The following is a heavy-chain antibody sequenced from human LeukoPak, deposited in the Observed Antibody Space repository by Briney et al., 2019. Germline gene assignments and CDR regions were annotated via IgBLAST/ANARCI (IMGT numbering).Heavy chain of an antibody. J-gene: IGHJ4*02. V-gene: IGHV5-51*01. CDR2: IYPDDSNT. CDR1: GYLFSSYW. D-gene: IGHD2-2*01. Sequence: GESLQISCKGSGYLFSSYWIVWVRQMPGKGLEWMGIIYPDDSNTRYSPSFQGQVTISADKSINTAYLQWSSLKASDTAMYYCALQPGYCSNSIFSDFDFWGQGTLVTVSS. CDR3: ALQPGYCSNSIFSDFDF.